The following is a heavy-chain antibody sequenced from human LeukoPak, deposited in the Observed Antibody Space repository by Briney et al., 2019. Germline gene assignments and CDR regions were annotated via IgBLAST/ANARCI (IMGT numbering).Heavy chain of an antibody. J-gene: IGHJ5*02. CDR3: ARRRLFDA. Sequence: PSETPSLTCAVYGGSFSGYHWSWIRQPPGKGLEWIGDIYDSGDTNYNPSLKGRVTISIDTSKKQFFLSLTSVTAADTVMYYCARRRLFDAWGQGTLVTVSS. CDR2: IYDSGDT. V-gene: IGHV4-34*01. CDR1: GGSFSGYH.